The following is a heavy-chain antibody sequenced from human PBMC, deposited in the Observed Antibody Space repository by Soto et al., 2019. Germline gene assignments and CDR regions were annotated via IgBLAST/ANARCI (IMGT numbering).Heavy chain of an antibody. J-gene: IGHJ4*02. Sequence: GGSLRLSCAASGFTFSSYGMHWVRQAPGKGLEWVAVIWYDGSNKYYADSVKGRFTISRDNSKNTLYLQMNSLRAEDTAVYYCARDGTYDILTGTNHLDGPFDYWGQGTLVTVSS. CDR2: IWYDGSNK. CDR1: GFTFSSYG. D-gene: IGHD3-9*01. CDR3: ARDGTYDILTGTNHLDGPFDY. V-gene: IGHV3-33*01.